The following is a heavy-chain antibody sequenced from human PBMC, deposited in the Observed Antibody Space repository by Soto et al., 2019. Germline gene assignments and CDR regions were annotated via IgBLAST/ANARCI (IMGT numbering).Heavy chain of an antibody. CDR2: IYYSGNT. CDR3: ARGRLPGPHFDP. Sequence: QVQLQESGPGLVKPSETLSLTCTVSGASISSYYWSWIRQPPGKGLEWIGYIYYSGNTNYNPSLKSRVTISVDTAKNQFSLRLSSVTAADTAVYYCARGRLPGPHFDPCGQGTLVSVSS. J-gene: IGHJ5*02. V-gene: IGHV4-59*01. CDR1: GASISSYY.